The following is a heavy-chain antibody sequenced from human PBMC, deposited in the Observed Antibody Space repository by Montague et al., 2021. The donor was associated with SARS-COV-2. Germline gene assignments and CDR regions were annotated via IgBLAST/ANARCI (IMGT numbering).Heavy chain of an antibody. CDR2: IHYSGYS. V-gene: IGHV4-39*02. CDR1: GGAFNGGHYY. Sequence: SETLSLTCAVSGGAFNGGHYYWGWIRQPPGLGLDWLVSIHYSGYSYNHPYQRSRVSIYVDLAKNQFSLTVSTVTAAETTVYYCARENFSFYGMDVWGQGTTVTVSS. CDR3: ARENFSFYGMDV. J-gene: IGHJ6*02.